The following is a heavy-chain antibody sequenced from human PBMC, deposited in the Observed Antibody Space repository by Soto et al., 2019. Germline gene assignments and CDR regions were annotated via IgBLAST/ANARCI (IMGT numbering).Heavy chain of an antibody. CDR1: GGTFSSYA. CDR2: IIPIFGTA. D-gene: IGHD3-10*01. CDR3: AVHYGSGRNYYDSGMDD. V-gene: IGHV1-69*14. J-gene: IGHJ6*02. Sequence: QVQLVQSGAEVKKPGSSVKVSCKASGGTFSSYAISWVRQAPGQGLEWMGGIIPIFGTADYAQKFQGRVTITADKSTSKAYMKLTSLRSENTAVYYCAVHYGSGRNYYDSGMDDWGQGTTVTVSS.